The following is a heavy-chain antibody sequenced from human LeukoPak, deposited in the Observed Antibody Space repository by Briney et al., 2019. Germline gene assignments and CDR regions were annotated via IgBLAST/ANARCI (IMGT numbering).Heavy chain of an antibody. Sequence: GGSLRLSCTASGFTFGDYAMSWVRQAPGKGLEGVGFIRSKAYGGTTEYAASVKGRFTISRDDSKSIAYLQLNSLKTEDTAVYYCTSPLWFGELLFDYWGQGTLVTVSS. D-gene: IGHD3-10*01. CDR1: GFTFGDYA. V-gene: IGHV3-49*04. CDR2: IRSKAYGGTT. J-gene: IGHJ4*02. CDR3: TSPLWFGELLFDY.